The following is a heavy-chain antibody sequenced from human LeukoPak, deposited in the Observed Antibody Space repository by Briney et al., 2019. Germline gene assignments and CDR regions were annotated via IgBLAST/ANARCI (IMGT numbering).Heavy chain of an antibody. V-gene: IGHV3-23*01. CDR3: AKGLYSSSSYFDY. Sequence: GGSLRLSCAASGFTFSNYGMKWVRQAPGKGLEWVSRISGTGGTTFYADSVEGRFTISRDNSKNTLYLQMNSLRAEDTAVYYCAKGLYSSSSYFDYWGQGTLVTVSS. D-gene: IGHD6-6*01. CDR1: GFTFSNYG. CDR2: ISGTGGTT. J-gene: IGHJ4*02.